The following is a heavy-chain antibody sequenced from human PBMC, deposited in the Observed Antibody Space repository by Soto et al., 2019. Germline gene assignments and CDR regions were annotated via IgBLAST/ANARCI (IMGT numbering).Heavy chain of an antibody. J-gene: IGHJ3*02. CDR2: IYFRGNT. CDR1: GDSISRIDYY. CDR3: AREGGSYDSGGYLIRGAFDI. V-gene: IGHV4-31*03. Sequence: SETLSLTCSVSGDSISRIDYYWTWIRQHPEKGLEWIGNIYFRGNTYYSPSLESRLTISVDTSKNQFSLKLTSVTAANTAVYYCAREGGSYDSGGYLIRGAFDIWGQGTMVTVSS. D-gene: IGHD3-22*01.